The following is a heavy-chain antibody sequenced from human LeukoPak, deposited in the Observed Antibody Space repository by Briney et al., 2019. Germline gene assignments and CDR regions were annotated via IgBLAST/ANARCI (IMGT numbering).Heavy chain of an antibody. Sequence: PSETLSLTCTVSGGSISSYYWSWIRQPAGKGLEWIGRIYTSGSTNYNPSLKSRVTMSVDTSKNQFSLKLSSVTAEDTAVYYCAKNTLLVRGVIPPFDYWGQGTLVTVSS. V-gene: IGHV4-4*07. D-gene: IGHD3-10*01. J-gene: IGHJ4*02. CDR3: AKNTLLVRGVIPPFDY. CDR1: GGSISSYY. CDR2: IYTSGST.